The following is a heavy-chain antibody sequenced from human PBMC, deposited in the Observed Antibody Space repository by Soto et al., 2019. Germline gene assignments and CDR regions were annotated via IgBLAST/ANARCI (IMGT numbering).Heavy chain of an antibody. Sequence: WASVKVSCKASGGTFSSYAISWVRQAPGQGLEWMGGIIPIFGTANYAQKFQGRVTITADKSTSTAYMELSSLRSEDTAVYYCAREGYPYYYDSSGYYYAHWGQGTLVTVSS. V-gene: IGHV1-69*06. D-gene: IGHD3-22*01. CDR1: GGTFSSYA. J-gene: IGHJ4*02. CDR2: IIPIFGTA. CDR3: AREGYPYYYDSSGYYYAH.